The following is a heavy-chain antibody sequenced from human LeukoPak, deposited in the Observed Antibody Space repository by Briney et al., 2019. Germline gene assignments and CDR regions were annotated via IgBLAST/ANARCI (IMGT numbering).Heavy chain of an antibody. J-gene: IGHJ6*03. Sequence: GGSLRLSCAASGFTFSSYAMHWVRQAPGKGLEWVAVISYDGSNKYYADSVKGRFTISRDNSKNTLYLQMNSLRAEDTAVYYCARAPFPTYYDFWSGYYYYYYMDVWGKGTTVTVSS. CDR1: GFTFSSYA. V-gene: IGHV3-30*04. D-gene: IGHD3-3*01. CDR3: ARAPFPTYYDFWSGYYYYYYMDV. CDR2: ISYDGSNK.